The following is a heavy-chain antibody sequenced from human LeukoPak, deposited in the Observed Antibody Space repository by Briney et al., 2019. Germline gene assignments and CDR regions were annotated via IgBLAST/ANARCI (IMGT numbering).Heavy chain of an antibody. V-gene: IGHV1-18*04. J-gene: IGHJ5*02. CDR3: ARDRAAYYDILTGINWFDP. Sequence: GSSVKVACKASGYTLTSYGISWVRQAPGLWLEWMGSLSAYNGNTNYAQKLQGRVTMTTDTSTSTAYMELRSLRSDDTAVYYCARDRAAYYDILTGINWFDPWGQGTLVTVSS. CDR1: GYTLTSYG. CDR2: LSAYNGNT. D-gene: IGHD3-9*01.